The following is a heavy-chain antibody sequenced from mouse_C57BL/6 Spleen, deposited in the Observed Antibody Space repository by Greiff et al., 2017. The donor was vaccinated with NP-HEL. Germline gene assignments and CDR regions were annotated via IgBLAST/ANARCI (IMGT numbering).Heavy chain of an antibody. CDR3: ARVWDGGYFDV. CDR1: GFTFTDYY. D-gene: IGHD4-1*01. Sequence: EVKLVESGGGLVQPGGSLSLSCAASGFTFTDYYMSWVRQPPGKALEWLGFIRNKANGYTTEYSASVKGRFTISRDNSKSILYRQMNALRAEDSATYYCARVWDGGYFDVWGTGTTVTVSS. V-gene: IGHV7-3*01. CDR2: IRNKANGYTT. J-gene: IGHJ1*03.